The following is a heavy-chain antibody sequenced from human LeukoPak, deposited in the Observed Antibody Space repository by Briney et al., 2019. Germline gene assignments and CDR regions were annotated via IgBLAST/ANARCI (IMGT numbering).Heavy chain of an antibody. CDR3: TSGGMVSGDY. V-gene: IGHV4-59*01. D-gene: IGHD2-8*01. CDR2: IYYSGST. J-gene: IGHJ4*01. Sequence: SETLSLTCTVSGGSINSYYWSWIRKPPGKGLEWIGYIYYSGSTNYNPSLKSRVTIPRDTSKNQFSLKLRSVTAADTAVYYCTSGGMVSGDYWGHGTLVTVSS. CDR1: GGSINSYY.